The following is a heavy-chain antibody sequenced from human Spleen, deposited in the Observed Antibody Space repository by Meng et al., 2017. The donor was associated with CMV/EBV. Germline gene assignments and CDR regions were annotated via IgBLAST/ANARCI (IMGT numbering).Heavy chain of an antibody. CDR1: GGSISSGGYY. J-gene: IGHJ6*02. CDR3: ARERIRRQLYTNYPVDFALDV. V-gene: IGHV4-61*08. D-gene: IGHD4-11*01. Sequence: SETLSLTCTVSGGSISSGGYYWSWIRQHPGKGLEWIVYMYKSGSANYNPSLKSRVTTSVDTPKNQFSLKLNSVTAADTAVYFCARERIRRQLYTNYPVDFALDVWGQGILVTVSS. CDR2: MYKSGSA.